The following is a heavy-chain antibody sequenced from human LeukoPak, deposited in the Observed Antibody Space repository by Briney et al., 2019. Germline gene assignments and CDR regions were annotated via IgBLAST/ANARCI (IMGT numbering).Heavy chain of an antibody. CDR3: ARGLMDTAMGSFDY. D-gene: IGHD5-18*01. V-gene: IGHV3-48*03. CDR2: ISSSGSTI. J-gene: IGHJ4*02. CDR1: GFTFSSYE. Sequence: GGSLRLSCAASGFTFSSYEMNWVRQAPGKGLEWVSHISSSGSTIYYADSVKGRFTISRDNAKNSLYLQMNSLRAEDTAVYYCARGLMDTAMGSFDYWGQGTLVTVSS.